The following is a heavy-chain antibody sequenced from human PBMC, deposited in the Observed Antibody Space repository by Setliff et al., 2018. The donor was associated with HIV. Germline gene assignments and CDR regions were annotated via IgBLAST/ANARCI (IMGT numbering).Heavy chain of an antibody. CDR2: VYYTGSS. D-gene: IGHD3-22*01. J-gene: IGHJ4*02. Sequence: SETLSLTCVVSDDSISSSNYYWGWIRQTPGRTLEWIGSVYYTGSSFFNPSLKSRVTISVDTSKNQFSLNLNSLTAADTAVYYCAGYSFGYYRGFDFWGQGTLVTVSS. CDR3: AGYSFGYYRGFDF. V-gene: IGHV4-39*01. CDR1: DDSISSSNYY.